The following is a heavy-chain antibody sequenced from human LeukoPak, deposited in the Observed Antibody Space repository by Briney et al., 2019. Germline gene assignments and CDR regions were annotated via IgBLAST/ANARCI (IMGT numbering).Heavy chain of an antibody. CDR3: AKAGGDFHAFDY. Sequence: GRSLRLSCAASGFTFSSHGMHWVRQAPGKGLEWVAVIWYDGSNKYYADSVKGRFTISRDNSKNTLYLQMNSLRAEDTAVYYCAKAGGDFHAFDYWGQGTLVTVSS. CDR1: GFTFSSHG. D-gene: IGHD2-21*01. CDR2: IWYDGSNK. J-gene: IGHJ4*02. V-gene: IGHV3-33*06.